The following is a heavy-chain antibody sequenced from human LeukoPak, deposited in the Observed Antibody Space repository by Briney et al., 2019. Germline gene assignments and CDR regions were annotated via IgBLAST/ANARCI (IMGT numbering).Heavy chain of an antibody. D-gene: IGHD6-13*01. Sequence: GGSLRLSCATSGFTFSNYDMHWVRQAPGKGLEWVAFIHSDGSNKYYADSVKGRFTISRDNSKNTLYLQMSSLRAEDMAVYYCASEYSSSWYGGLFDYWGQGTLVTVSS. J-gene: IGHJ4*02. CDR2: IHSDGSNK. CDR1: GFTFSNYD. V-gene: IGHV3-30*02. CDR3: ASEYSSSWYGGLFDY.